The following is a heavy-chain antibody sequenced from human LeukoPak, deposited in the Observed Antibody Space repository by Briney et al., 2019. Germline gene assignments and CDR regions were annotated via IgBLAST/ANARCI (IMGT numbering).Heavy chain of an antibody. CDR2: LIPAFGTA. J-gene: IGHJ6*02. D-gene: IGHD3-16*01. CDR1: GGTFSSYA. V-gene: IGHV1-69*01. Sequence: ASVKVSCKASGGTFSSYAISWVRQAPGQGLEWMGGLIPAFGTANYPQKFQGRGTITADESTSTAYMELSSLRSEDTAVYYCARGDSFVSGMDVWGQGTTVTVSS. CDR3: ARGDSFVSGMDV.